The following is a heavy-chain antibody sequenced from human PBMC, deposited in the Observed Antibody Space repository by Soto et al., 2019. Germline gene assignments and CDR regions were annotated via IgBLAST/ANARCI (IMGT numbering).Heavy chain of an antibody. V-gene: IGHV3-21*01. CDR3: ARAAKWMLRIFKH. CDR2: ISSSSSYI. CDR1: VFTFSSYS. D-gene: IGHD2-8*01. J-gene: IGHJ1*01. Sequence: PVGSLRLSCASSVFTFSSYSMNCVRQSPGKGLEWVSSISSSSSYIYYADSVKGRFTISRDNAKNSLYLQMNSLRAEDTAVYYCARAAKWMLRIFKHWGQGTLVIVSS.